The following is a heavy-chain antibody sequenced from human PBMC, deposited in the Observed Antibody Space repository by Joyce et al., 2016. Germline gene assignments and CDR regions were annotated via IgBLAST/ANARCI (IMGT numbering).Heavy chain of an antibody. CDR2: ISYDGSFK. D-gene: IGHD3-22*01. Sequence: QVQLVESGGRMVQPGRSLRLSCATSGFTFHEYAFNWVRQAPGKGLEWVAIISYDGSFKYYPDSVKGRFTISRDNSKNTVYLQMNNLRSEDTGVYSCTRAPFYDSSGYYDLWGQGTLVTVSS. CDR3: TRAPFYDSSGYYDL. J-gene: IGHJ5*02. V-gene: IGHV3-30-3*01. CDR1: GFTFHEYA.